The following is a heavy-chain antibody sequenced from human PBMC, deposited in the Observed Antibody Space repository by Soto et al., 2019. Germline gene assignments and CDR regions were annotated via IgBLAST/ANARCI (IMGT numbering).Heavy chain of an antibody. D-gene: IGHD1-20*01. Sequence: APVKVSCKASGYTFISYYMHWVRHAPGQGLEWMGLIDPSCGDTTYAQGFRGRVTLTRDTSTTTGQKVLNNLTSEDPAVYYGARGGCNWNDCEYYWGQGSLGTVSS. CDR1: GYTFISYY. V-gene: IGHV1-46*01. CDR2: IDPSCGDT. J-gene: IGHJ4*02. CDR3: ARGGCNWNDCEYY.